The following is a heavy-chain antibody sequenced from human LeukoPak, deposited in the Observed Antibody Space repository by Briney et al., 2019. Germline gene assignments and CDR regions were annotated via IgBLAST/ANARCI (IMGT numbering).Heavy chain of an antibody. CDR2: MNPNSGNT. V-gene: IGHV1-8*01. CDR1: GYAFTSYD. J-gene: IGHJ5*02. D-gene: IGHD3-3*01. CDR3: ARVPLAGFWSDYYRNWFDP. Sequence: ASVKVSCKASGYAFTSYDINWVRQATGQGLEWMGWMNPNSGNTGYAQKFQGRVTMTRNTSISTAYMELSSLRSEDTAVYYCARVPLAGFWSDYYRNWFDPWGQGTLVTVSS.